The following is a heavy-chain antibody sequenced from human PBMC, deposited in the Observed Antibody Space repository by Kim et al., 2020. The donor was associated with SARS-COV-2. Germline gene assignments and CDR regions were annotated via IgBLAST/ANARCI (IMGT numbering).Heavy chain of an antibody. Sequence: GGSLRLSCAASGFTFSSHGMHWVRQEPGKGLVWVSRINSDGSTTSYADSVKGRFTISRDNAKNTLYLQMNSLRAEDTAVYYCARHQFTSGWYYFDYWGQGTLVTVSS. CDR2: INSDGSTT. J-gene: IGHJ4*02. CDR3: ARHQFTSGWYYFDY. CDR1: GFTFSSHG. D-gene: IGHD6-19*01. V-gene: IGHV3-74*01.